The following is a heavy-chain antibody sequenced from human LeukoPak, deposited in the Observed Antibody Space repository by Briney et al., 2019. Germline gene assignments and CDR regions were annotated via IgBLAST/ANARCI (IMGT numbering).Heavy chain of an antibody. J-gene: IGHJ4*02. Sequence: PGGSLGLSCVGSGFTFSTSWMTWVRQAPGKGLEWVSTITGSDDRTYYEDSVKGRFTISRDYSKNTLHLQMNSLRVEDTAIYYCAKGPQLGSGYHPDYWGQGTLVTVSS. D-gene: IGHD3-22*01. V-gene: IGHV3-23*01. CDR3: AKGPQLGSGYHPDY. CDR1: GFTFSTSW. CDR2: ITGSDDRT.